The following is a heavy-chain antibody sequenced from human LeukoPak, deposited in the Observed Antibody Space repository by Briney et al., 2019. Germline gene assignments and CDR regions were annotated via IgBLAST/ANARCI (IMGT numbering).Heavy chain of an antibody. J-gene: IGHJ4*02. Sequence: GGSLRLSCTASGFTFSSYAMSWVRQAPGKGLEWVSAISGSGGSTYYADSVKGRFTISRDNSKNTLYLQMNSLRAEDTAVYYCAKREGGATKYFDYWGQGTLVTVSS. CDR3: AKREGGATKYFDY. CDR2: ISGSGGST. V-gene: IGHV3-23*01. D-gene: IGHD1-26*01. CDR1: GFTFSSYA.